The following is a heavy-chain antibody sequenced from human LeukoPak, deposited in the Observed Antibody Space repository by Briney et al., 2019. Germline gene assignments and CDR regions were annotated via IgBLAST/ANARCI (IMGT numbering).Heavy chain of an antibody. Sequence: GGSLRLSCAASGFTVSSNYMSWGRPAPGKGLEWVSVIYSGGSTYYADSVKGRFTISRDNSKNTLYLQMNSLRAEDTAVYYCARTRGYSYYYGMDVWGQGTTVTVSS. CDR2: IYSGGST. D-gene: IGHD3-22*01. V-gene: IGHV3-66*01. CDR1: GFTVSSNY. CDR3: ARTRGYSYYYGMDV. J-gene: IGHJ6*02.